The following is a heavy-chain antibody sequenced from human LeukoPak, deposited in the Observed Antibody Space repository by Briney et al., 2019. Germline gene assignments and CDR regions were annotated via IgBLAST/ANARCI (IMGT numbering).Heavy chain of an antibody. CDR2: ISAYNSNT. J-gene: IGHJ4*02. Sequence: ASVKVSCKASGYTFTNYGITWVRQAPGQGLEWMGWISAYNSNTNYAQKFQGRVTMTTDTSTSTAYMELRSLRSDDTAVYYCARGHYYYDSSGYYPLEYWGQGTLVTVSP. D-gene: IGHD3-22*01. CDR1: GYTFTNYG. V-gene: IGHV1-18*01. CDR3: ARGHYYYDSSGYYPLEY.